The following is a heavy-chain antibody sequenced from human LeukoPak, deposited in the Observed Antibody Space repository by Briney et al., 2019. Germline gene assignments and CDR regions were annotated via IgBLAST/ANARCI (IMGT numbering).Heavy chain of an antibody. J-gene: IGHJ6*03. V-gene: IGHV4-61*02. Sequence: SETLSLTCTVSGGSISSGSYYWSWVRQPAGTGLEWIGRIYTSGSTNYNPSLKSRVTISVDTSKNQFSLKLSSVTAADTAVYYCARDHEVVPSYYYMDVWGKGTTVTVSS. D-gene: IGHD2-2*01. CDR1: GGSISSGSYY. CDR3: ARDHEVVPSYYYMDV. CDR2: IYTSGST.